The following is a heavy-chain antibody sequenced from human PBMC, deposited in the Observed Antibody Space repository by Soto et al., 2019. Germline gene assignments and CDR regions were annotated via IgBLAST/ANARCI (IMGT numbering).Heavy chain of an antibody. V-gene: IGHV1-18*01. CDR1: GYSFTTYG. J-gene: IGHJ6*02. CDR2: ISGYNGNT. Sequence: QVQLVQSRGEVKKPGASVKVSCKTSGYSFTTYGFSWVRQAPGQGLEWMGWISGYNGNTNYAQKXQXRXTLXTDTSTSTAYMELRSLRSDDTAVYYCAREGPAPYYYYGMDVWGQGSTVTVSS. CDR3: AREGPAPYYYYGMDV.